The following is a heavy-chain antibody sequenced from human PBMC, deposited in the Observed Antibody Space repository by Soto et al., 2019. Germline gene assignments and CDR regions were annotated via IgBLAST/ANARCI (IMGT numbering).Heavy chain of an antibody. D-gene: IGHD1-26*01. CDR2: IRSKAKSYAT. Sequence: GGSLRLSCAASGFTFSGSAMHWVRQASGKGLEWVGRIRSKAKSYATAYAASVKGRFTISRDDSKNTAYLQMNSLKTEDTAVYYCTRPSGSYAVSYDYWGQGTLVTVSS. CDR3: TRPSGSYAVSYDY. J-gene: IGHJ4*02. V-gene: IGHV3-73*01. CDR1: GFTFSGSA.